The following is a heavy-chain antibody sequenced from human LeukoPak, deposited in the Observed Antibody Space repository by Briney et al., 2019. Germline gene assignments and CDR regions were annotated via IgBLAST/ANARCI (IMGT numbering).Heavy chain of an antibody. V-gene: IGHV4-59*08. D-gene: IGHD3-10*01. J-gene: IGHJ3*02. CDR1: GGSLSSYY. CDR3: ARHGGVVRGQGSDAFDI. CDR2: MYYSGSSGST. Sequence: SETLSLACTVSGGSLSSYYCSWIRQPPGKGLEWIGYMYYSGSSGSTNYNPSLKSRVAISLDTSKNQFSLKLTSVTAADTAVYYCARHGGVVRGQGSDAFDIWGQGTMVTVSS.